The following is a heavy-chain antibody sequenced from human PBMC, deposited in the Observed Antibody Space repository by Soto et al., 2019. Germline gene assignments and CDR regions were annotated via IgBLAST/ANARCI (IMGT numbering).Heavy chain of an antibody. V-gene: IGHV7-4-1*01. J-gene: IGHJ5*02. D-gene: IGHD3-10*01. CDR2: INTNTGNP. CDR1: GYTFTSYA. Sequence: ASVKVSCKASGYTFTSYAMNWVRQAPGQGLEWMGWINTNTGNPTYAQGFTGRFVFSLDTSVSTAYLQICSLKAEDTAVYYCARDRITMVRGVKAQNWFDPWGQGTLVTVSS. CDR3: ARDRITMVRGVKAQNWFDP.